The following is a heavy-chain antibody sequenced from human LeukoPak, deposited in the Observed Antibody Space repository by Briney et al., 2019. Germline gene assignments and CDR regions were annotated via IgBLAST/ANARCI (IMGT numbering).Heavy chain of an antibody. J-gene: IGHJ3*01. CDR1: GGSISSSTYY. V-gene: IGHV4-39*01. CDR2: IYYSGST. CDR3: ASLSSGSYESTGAFDF. Sequence: IPSETLSLTCTVSGGSISSSTYYWGWIRQSPGKGLEWIGSIYYSGSTYYNPPLKSRVTISADTSKNQFSLKLSSVTAADTAVYYCASLSSGSYESTGAFDFWGQGTMVTVSS. D-gene: IGHD1-26*01.